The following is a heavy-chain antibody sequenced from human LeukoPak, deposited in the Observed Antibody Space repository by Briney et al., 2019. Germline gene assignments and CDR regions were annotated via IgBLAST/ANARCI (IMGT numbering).Heavy chain of an antibody. CDR2: ISAYNGNT. V-gene: IGHV1-18*01. D-gene: IGHD3-10*01. Sequence: ASVKVSCKASGYTFTSYGISWVRQAPGQGLEWMGWISAYNGNTNHAQKLQGRVTMTTDTSTSTAYIELRSLRSDDTAVYYCARYGSGLPIDYWGQGTLVTVSS. CDR3: ARYGSGLPIDY. CDR1: GYTFTSYG. J-gene: IGHJ4*02.